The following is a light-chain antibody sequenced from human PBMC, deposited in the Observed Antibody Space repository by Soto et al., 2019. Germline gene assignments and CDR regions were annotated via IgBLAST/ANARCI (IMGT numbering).Light chain of an antibody. V-gene: IGLV3-21*04. CDR3: QVWDSSSDHPVV. CDR1: NIGSKS. CDR2: YDS. J-gene: IGLJ2*01. Sequence: SYELTQPPSVSVAPGKTARITCGGNNIGSKSVHWYQQKPGQAPVLVIYYDSDRPSGIPERFSGCNSGNTATLTISRVEAGDDADYYCQVWDSSSDHPVVFGGGTKLTVL.